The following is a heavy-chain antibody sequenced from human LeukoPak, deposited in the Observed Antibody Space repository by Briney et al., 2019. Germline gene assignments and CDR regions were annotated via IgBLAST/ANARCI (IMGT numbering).Heavy chain of an antibody. CDR2: IIPIFGTA. CDR3: AREFYDYVWGSYRPDAFDI. V-gene: IGHV1-69*05. CDR1: GGTFSSYA. Sequence: SVKVSCKASGGTFSSYAISWVRQAPGQGLEWMGRIIPIFGTANYAQKFQGRVTITTDESTSTAYMELSSLRSEDTAVYYCAREFYDYVWGSYRPDAFDIWGQGTMVTVSS. D-gene: IGHD3-16*02. J-gene: IGHJ3*02.